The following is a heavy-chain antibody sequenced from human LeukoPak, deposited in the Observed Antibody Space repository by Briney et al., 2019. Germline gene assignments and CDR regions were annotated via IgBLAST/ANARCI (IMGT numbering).Heavy chain of an antibody. CDR1: GFTVSSNY. D-gene: IGHD6-13*01. CDR3: ARDLMGIAYRGAFYY. J-gene: IGHJ4*02. Sequence: GGSLRLSCAASGFTVSSNYMSWVRQAPGKGLEWVSVIYSGGSTYYADSVKGRFTISRDNAKNSLYLQMNSLRAEDTAAYYCARDLMGIAYRGAFYYWGQGTLVTVSS. CDR2: IYSGGST. V-gene: IGHV3-53*01.